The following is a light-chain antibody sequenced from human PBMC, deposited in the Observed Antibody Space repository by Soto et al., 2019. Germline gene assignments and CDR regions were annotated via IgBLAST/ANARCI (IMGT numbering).Light chain of an antibody. CDR3: HQYYGSPYS. V-gene: IGKV4-1*01. CDR2: DAS. Sequence: IAMTQSPDSLVVSLGERATINCKSGRTVLSTADNQNFLAWYQQRPGQPPKLLIYDASTRASGVPDRFIGSGWGTEFTLTVAGLQPEDVAVYYCHQYYGSPYSFGQGTRLEI. CDR1: RTVLSTADNQNF. J-gene: IGKJ2*01.